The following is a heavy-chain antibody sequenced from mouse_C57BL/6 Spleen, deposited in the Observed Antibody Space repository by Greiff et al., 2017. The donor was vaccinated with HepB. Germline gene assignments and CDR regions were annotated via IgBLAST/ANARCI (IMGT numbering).Heavy chain of an antibody. CDR3: ARGSMITYYFDY. CDR1: GFSLTSYG. Sequence: QVQLQQSGPGLVQPSQSLSITCTVSGFSLTSYGVHWVRQSPGKGLEWLGVIWSGGSTDYNAAFISRLSISKDNSKSQVFFKMNSLQADDTAIYYCARGSMITYYFDYWGQGTTLTVSS. CDR2: IWSGGST. V-gene: IGHV2-2*01. D-gene: IGHD2-4*01. J-gene: IGHJ2*01.